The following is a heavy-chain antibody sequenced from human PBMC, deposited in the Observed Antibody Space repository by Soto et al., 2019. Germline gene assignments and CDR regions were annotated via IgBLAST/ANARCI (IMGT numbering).Heavy chain of an antibody. CDR1: GGSFKYDY. CDR3: ARDKYTHYVNYFDL. J-gene: IGHJ5*02. Sequence: PGGSLRLSCAASGGSFKYDYMTCMSQTPGKGLEWISTITSSGGTTYYAASVKGRVTISRDNANNSLYLQMSGLRAEDTALYYCARDKYTHYVNYFDLWGQGTLVTVSS. D-gene: IGHD3-16*01. CDR2: ITSSGGTT. V-gene: IGHV3-11*01.